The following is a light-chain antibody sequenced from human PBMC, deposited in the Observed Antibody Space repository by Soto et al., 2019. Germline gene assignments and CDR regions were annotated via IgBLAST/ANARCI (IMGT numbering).Light chain of an antibody. Sequence: DIQMTQSPSSLSASLGDRVTITCQASQDISNYLNWYQQKPGKAPKLLIYDASNLETGVPSRFSGSGSGTDFTFTISSLQPEDIATYYCQQYDNLPLLFGPGTKVDIK. CDR2: DAS. CDR1: QDISNY. CDR3: QQYDNLPLL. V-gene: IGKV1-33*01. J-gene: IGKJ3*01.